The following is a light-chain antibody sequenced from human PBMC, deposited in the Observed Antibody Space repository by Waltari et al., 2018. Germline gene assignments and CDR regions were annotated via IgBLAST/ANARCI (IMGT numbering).Light chain of an antibody. CDR1: SSDFGRYNY. CDR2: EVT. V-gene: IGLV2-11*01. Sequence: QSALTQPRSVSGSPGQSVAISCTGTSSDFGRYNYVSWYQQYPGKAPKLMIYEVTKRPSGVPDRFSGSKSGNTASLTISGLQAEDEADYYCCSYGGAKLIFGGGTRLTVL. J-gene: IGLJ2*01. CDR3: CSYGGAKLI.